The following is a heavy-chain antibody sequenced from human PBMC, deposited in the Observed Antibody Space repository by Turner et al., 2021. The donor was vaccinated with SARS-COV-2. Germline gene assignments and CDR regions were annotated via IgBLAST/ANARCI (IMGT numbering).Heavy chain of an antibody. CDR2: IYSGGST. J-gene: IGHJ4*02. CDR3: ARDYGDFYFDY. V-gene: IGHV3-53*01. Sequence: EVQLVEAGGGLIQPGGSLRLSCAASGFIVSSKYMSWVRQAPGKGLEWVSVIYSGGSTKYEDSVKGRFPINRDNSKNTLYLQMNSLRAEDTAVYYCARDYGDFYFDYWGQGTLVTVSS. CDR1: GFIVSSKY. D-gene: IGHD4-17*01.